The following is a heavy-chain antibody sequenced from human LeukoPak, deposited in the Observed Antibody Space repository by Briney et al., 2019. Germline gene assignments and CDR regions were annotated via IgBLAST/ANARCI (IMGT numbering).Heavy chain of an antibody. J-gene: IGHJ6*03. CDR1: GFTVSSNS. CDR2: IYSDNT. D-gene: IGHD6-19*01. Sequence: PGGSLRLSCTVSGFTVSSNSMSWVRQAPGKGLEWVSFIYSDNTHYSDSVKGRFTISRDNSKNTLYLQMNSLRDEDTAVYYCARDPYSGGYGAYYYYYMDVWGKGTTVTVSS. CDR3: ARDPYSGGYGAYYYYYMDV. V-gene: IGHV3-53*01.